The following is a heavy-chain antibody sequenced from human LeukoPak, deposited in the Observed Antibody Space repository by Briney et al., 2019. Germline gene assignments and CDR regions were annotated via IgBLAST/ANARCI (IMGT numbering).Heavy chain of an antibody. J-gene: IGHJ4*02. CDR1: GGSFSGYY. CDR2: IYYSGST. CDR3: ARRWSFDY. V-gene: IGHV4-59*01. Sequence: SETLSLTCAVYGGSFSGYYWSWIRQPPGKGLEWIGYIYYSGSTNYNPSLKSRVTISVDTSKNQFSLKLSSVTAADTAVYYCARRWSFDYWGQGTLVTVSS. D-gene: IGHD6-13*01.